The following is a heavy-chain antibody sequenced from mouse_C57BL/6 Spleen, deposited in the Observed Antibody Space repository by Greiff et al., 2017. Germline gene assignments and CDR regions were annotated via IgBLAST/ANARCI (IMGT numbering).Heavy chain of an antibody. Sequence: VKLMESGPELVKPGASVKISCKASGYAFSSSWMNWVKQRPGKGLEWIGRIYPGDGDTNYNGKFKGKATLTADKSSSTAYMQLSSLKSEDSAFYYCSRSGGDYYDAMDYWGQGTSVTVSS. CDR1: GYAFSSSW. CDR3: SRSGGDYYDAMDY. V-gene: IGHV1-82*01. J-gene: IGHJ4*01. D-gene: IGHD2-4*01. CDR2: IYPGDGDT.